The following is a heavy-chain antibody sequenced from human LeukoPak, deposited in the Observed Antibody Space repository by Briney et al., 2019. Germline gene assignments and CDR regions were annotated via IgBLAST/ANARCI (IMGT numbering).Heavy chain of an antibody. CDR1: GFTFSSYA. CDR2: ISGSGGST. Sequence: GGSLSLSCAASGFTFSSYAMSWVRPAPGKGLEWVSAISGSGGSTYYADSVKGRFTISRDNSKNTLYLQMNSLRAEDTAVYYCAKVPITMVRGVSVDYDYWGQGTLVTVSS. J-gene: IGHJ4*02. CDR3: AKVPITMVRGVSVDYDY. V-gene: IGHV3-23*01. D-gene: IGHD3-10*01.